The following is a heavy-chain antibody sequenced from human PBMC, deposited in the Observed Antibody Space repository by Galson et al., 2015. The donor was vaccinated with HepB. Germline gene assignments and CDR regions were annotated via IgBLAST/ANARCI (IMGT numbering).Heavy chain of an antibody. CDR2: INPNSGGT. CDR3: ARSIAVAGSPFDI. J-gene: IGHJ3*02. CDR1: GYTFTSYG. V-gene: IGHV1-2*05. Sequence: SVKVSCKASGYTFTSYGISWVRQAPGQGLEWMGRINPNSGGTNYAQKFQGRVTMTRDTSISTAYMELSRLRSDDTVVYYCARSIAVAGSPFDIWGQGTMVTVSS. D-gene: IGHD6-19*01.